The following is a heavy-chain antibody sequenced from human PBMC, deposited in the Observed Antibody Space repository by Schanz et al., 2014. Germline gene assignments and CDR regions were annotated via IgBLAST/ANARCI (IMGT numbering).Heavy chain of an antibody. CDR2: VHPGGST. CDR3: AKNQYDDVDLSSFYFDF. V-gene: IGHV3-66*01. Sequence: EVHLVESGGGLVQPGGSLRLSCAASGITFSSHSFNWVRQAPGRGLEWVSFVHPGGSTYYPDSVKGRFTISRDSSKNTLYLQMNSLRPEDTAIYYCAKNQYDDVDLSSFYFDFWRQGTLVTVSS. D-gene: IGHD3-10*02. J-gene: IGHJ4*02. CDR1: GITFSSHS.